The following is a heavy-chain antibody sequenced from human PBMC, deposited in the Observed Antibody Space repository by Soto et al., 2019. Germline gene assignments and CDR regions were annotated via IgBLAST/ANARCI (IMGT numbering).Heavy chain of an antibody. CDR3: ARDSCSGGSCYSYDY. J-gene: IGHJ4*02. CDR1: GYTFTSYY. V-gene: IGHV1-46*03. D-gene: IGHD2-15*01. Sequence: QVQLVQSGAEVKKPGASVKVSCKASGYTFTSYYMHWVRQAPGQGLEWMGIINPSGGSTSYAQKFQGRVTMTRDTSTSTVYMELSSLRSEDTAVYYCARDSCSGGSCYSYDYWGQGTLVTVSS. CDR2: INPSGGST.